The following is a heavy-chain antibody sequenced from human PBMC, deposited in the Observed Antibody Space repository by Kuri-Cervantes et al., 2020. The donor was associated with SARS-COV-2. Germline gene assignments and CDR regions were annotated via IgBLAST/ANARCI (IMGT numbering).Heavy chain of an antibody. D-gene: IGHD7-27*01. CDR2: IKQDGSEK. Sequence: GGSLRLSCAASGFTFSSYAMHWVRQAPGKGLEWVANIKQDGSEKYYVDSVKGRFTISRDNAKNSLYLQMNSLRAEDAAVYYCAREGELGYFDYWGQGTLVTVSS. V-gene: IGHV3-7*01. CDR1: GFTFSSYA. J-gene: IGHJ4*02. CDR3: AREGELGYFDY.